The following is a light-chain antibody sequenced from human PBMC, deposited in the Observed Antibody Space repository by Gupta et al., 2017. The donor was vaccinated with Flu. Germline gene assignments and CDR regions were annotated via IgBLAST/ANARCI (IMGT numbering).Light chain of an antibody. V-gene: IGKV1-5*03. CDR1: QSISTW. Sequence: PATLSASVGDTVTITCRASQSISTWLDWYQQKSGKAPKLLIYKASSLGSGVPSRFGGSGSGTEFSLTITGLQPDDSATYYCQQYHSLLYTFGQGTKLQIK. CDR3: QQYHSLLYT. J-gene: IGKJ2*01. CDR2: KAS.